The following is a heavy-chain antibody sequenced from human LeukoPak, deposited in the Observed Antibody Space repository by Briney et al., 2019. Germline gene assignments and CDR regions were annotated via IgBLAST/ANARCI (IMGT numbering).Heavy chain of an antibody. CDR2: ISGSGGST. CDR3: AKAQRYCSSTSCHEGWFDP. D-gene: IGHD2-2*01. CDR1: GFTFSSYA. Sequence: GSLRLSCAASGFTFSSYAMSWVRQAPGKGLEWVSAISGSGGSTYYADSVKGRFTISRDNSKNTLYLQMNSLRAEDTAVYYCAKAQRYCSSTSCHEGWFDPWGQGTLVTVSS. V-gene: IGHV3-23*01. J-gene: IGHJ5*02.